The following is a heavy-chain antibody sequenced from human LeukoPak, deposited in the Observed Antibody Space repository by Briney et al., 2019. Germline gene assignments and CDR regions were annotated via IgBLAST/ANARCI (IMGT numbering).Heavy chain of an antibody. CDR3: AKDVGSSGWYGYFQH. D-gene: IGHD6-13*01. J-gene: IGHJ1*01. Sequence: GGSLRLSCAASGFTFSSYAMSWVRQAPGKGLEWVSAISGSGGSTYYADSVKGRFTISRDNSKNTLYLQMNSLRAEDTAVYYCAKDVGSSGWYGYFQHWGQGTLVTVSS. CDR1: GFTFSSYA. V-gene: IGHV3-23*01. CDR2: ISGSGGST.